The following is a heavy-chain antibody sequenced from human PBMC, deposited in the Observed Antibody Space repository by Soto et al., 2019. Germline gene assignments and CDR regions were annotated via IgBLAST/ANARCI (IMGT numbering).Heavy chain of an antibody. Sequence: PGGSLRLSCAASGFTFSSYAMHWVRPAPGKGLEWVAVISYDGSNKYYADSVKGRFTISRDNSKNTLYLQMNSLRAEDTAVYYCARDRPTSGGYYYYYGMDVWGQGTTVTVSS. CDR1: GFTFSSYA. CDR2: ISYDGSNK. V-gene: IGHV3-30-3*01. D-gene: IGHD6-19*01. CDR3: ARDRPTSGGYYYYYGMDV. J-gene: IGHJ6*02.